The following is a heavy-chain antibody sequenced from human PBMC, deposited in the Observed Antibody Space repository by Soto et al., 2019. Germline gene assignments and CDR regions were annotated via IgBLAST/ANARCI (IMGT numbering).Heavy chain of an antibody. D-gene: IGHD4-17*01. CDR1: GGSISSGDYY. V-gene: IGHV4-30-4*01. J-gene: IGHJ4*02. CDR3: ARRGGSYDYGDYWRRY. Sequence: SETLSLTCTVSGGSISSGDYYWSWIRQPPGKGLEWIGYIYYSGSTYYNPSLKSRVTISVDTSKNQFSLKLSSVTAADTALYYCARRGGSYDYGDYWRRYWGQGTLVTVSS. CDR2: IYYSGST.